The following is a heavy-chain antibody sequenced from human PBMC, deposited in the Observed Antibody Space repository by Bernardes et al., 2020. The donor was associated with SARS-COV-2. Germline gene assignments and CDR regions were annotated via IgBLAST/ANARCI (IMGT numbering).Heavy chain of an antibody. J-gene: IGHJ3*01. CDR2: LSGGGMYL. D-gene: IGHD3-9*01. V-gene: IGHV3-21*01. Sequence: GGSLRLSCAASGFTFRNYLFSWFRQAPGQGLEWISSLSGGGMYLYYVDSVRGRFTTSRDNTRTSVFLQMESLRAEDTAVYYCARDVGGTDWRFGFDVWGPGIMVHVSS. CDR1: GFTFRNYL. CDR3: ARDVGGTDWRFGFDV.